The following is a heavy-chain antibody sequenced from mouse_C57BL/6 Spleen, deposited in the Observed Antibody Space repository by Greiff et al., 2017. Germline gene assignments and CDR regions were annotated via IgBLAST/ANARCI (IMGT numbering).Heavy chain of an antibody. CDR1: GYTFTSYW. Sequence: QVQLQQPGAELVKPGASVKMSCKASGYTFTSYWITWVKQRPGQGLEWIGDIYPGSGSTNYNEKFKSKATLTVDPSSGTAYMQLSSLPSEDAAVYDSARVETTVERPAWFAYWGQGTLVTVSA. V-gene: IGHV1-55*01. CDR2: IYPGSGST. J-gene: IGHJ3*01. D-gene: IGHD1-1*01. CDR3: ARVETTVERPAWFAY.